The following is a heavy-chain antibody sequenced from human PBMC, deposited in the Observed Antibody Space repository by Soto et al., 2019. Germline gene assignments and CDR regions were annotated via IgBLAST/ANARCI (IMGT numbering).Heavy chain of an antibody. V-gene: IGHV3-53*01. D-gene: IGHD4-17*01. CDR3: ARAYGGNPALFDP. CDR1: GFTVIRDY. Sequence: GGSLRLSCAASGFTVIRDYMSWVRQAPGKGLEWVSVIYTGGSTYYADSVKGRFTFSRDNSKNTLYLQMNSLRAEDTAVYYCARAYGGNPALFDPWGQGTLVTSPQ. J-gene: IGHJ5*02. CDR2: IYTGGST.